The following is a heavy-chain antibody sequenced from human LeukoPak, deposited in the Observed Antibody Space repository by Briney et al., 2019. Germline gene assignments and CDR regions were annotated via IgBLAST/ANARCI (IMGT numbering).Heavy chain of an antibody. CDR1: GFTFSSYA. Sequence: PGGSLRLSCAASGFTFSSYAMSWVRQAPGKGLEWVSAISGSGGSTYYADSVKGRFTISRDNSKNTLYLQMNSLRAEDTAVYYCAKAYTMIVVVPYDYWGQGTLVTVSS. CDR3: AKAYTMIVVVPYDY. D-gene: IGHD3-22*01. CDR2: ISGSGGST. V-gene: IGHV3-23*01. J-gene: IGHJ4*02.